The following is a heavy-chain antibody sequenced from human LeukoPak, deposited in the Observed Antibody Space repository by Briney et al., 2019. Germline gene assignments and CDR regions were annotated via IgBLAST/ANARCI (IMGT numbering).Heavy chain of an antibody. D-gene: IGHD5-18*01. CDR3: ARSLLDTAMVIAY. J-gene: IGHJ4*02. CDR1: GGSFSGYY. Sequence: PSETLSLTCAVYGGSFSGYYWSWIRQPPGKGLEWIGEINHSGSTNYNPSLKSRVTISVDTSKNQFSLKLSSVTAADTAVYYCARSLLDTAMVIAYWGQGTLVTVSS. V-gene: IGHV4-34*01. CDR2: INHSGST.